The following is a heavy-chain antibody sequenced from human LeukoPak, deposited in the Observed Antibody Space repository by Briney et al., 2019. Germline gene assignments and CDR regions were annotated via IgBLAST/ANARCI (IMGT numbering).Heavy chain of an antibody. J-gene: IGHJ6*03. CDR3: ARELRDTAMVTTYYYYYMDV. CDR2: TYYRSKWYN. D-gene: IGHD5-18*01. V-gene: IGHV6-1*01. CDR1: GDSVSSNSAA. Sequence: SQTLSLTCAISGDSVSSNSAAWNWIRQSPSRGLEWLGRTYYRSKWYNDYAVSVKSRITINPDTSKNQFSLQLNSATPEDTAVYYCARELRDTAMVTTYYYYYMDVWGKGTTVTISS.